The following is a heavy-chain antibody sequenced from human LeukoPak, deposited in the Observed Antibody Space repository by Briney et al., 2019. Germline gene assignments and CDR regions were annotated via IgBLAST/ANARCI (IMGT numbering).Heavy chain of an antibody. CDR1: GGSISYYY. Sequence: PSETLSLTCTVSGGSISYYYWNWIRQPAGKGLEWIGRIYTSGRTYYNPSLKSRVTMSVDTSTNQFSLKLSSVTAADTAVYYCARLSTLTTSFDYWGQGTLVTVSS. CDR3: ARLSTLTTSFDY. D-gene: IGHD4-17*01. J-gene: IGHJ4*02. V-gene: IGHV4-4*07. CDR2: IYTSGRT.